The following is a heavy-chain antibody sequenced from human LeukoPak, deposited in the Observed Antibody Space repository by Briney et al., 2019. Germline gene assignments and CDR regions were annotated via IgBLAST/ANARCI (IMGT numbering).Heavy chain of an antibody. J-gene: IGHJ4*02. Sequence: GGSLRLSCAASGFTLNSYSMDWVRQAPGKGLEWVSSISGSGAMTYYADSVKGRFTISRDNAMDTLYLQMNSLRADDTAVYYCVKDRVDGSGSQFDSWGQGSLVIVSS. CDR2: ISGSGAMT. CDR3: VKDRVDGSGSQFDS. CDR1: GFTLNSYS. D-gene: IGHD3-10*01. V-gene: IGHV3-21*04.